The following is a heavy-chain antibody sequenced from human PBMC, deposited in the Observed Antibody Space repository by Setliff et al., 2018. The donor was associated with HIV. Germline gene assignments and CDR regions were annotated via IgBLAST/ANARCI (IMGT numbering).Heavy chain of an antibody. D-gene: IGHD1-26*01. CDR2: ISSDGTSK. J-gene: IGHJ4*02. Sequence: GGSLRLSCAASGFTFSNHWMYWVRQVPGKGLVWVSRISSDGTSKSYADSVKGRFTISRDNAKNSLYLQMNSLRVEDTAVYYCATDCAVVGGTGSLDSWGQGTLVTVSS. CDR1: GFTFSNHW. V-gene: IGHV3-74*01. CDR3: ATDCAVVGGTGSLDS.